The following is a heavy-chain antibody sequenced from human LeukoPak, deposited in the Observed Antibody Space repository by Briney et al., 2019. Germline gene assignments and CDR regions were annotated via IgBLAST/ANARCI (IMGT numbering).Heavy chain of an antibody. Sequence: GGSLRLSCAASGFTFSDYYMSWIRQAPGKGLEWVSYISSSSSYTNYADSVKGRFTISRDNAKNSLYLQMNSLRAEDTAVYYCARERPEGGWLITGTTYYFDYRGQGTLVTVSS. CDR3: ARERPEGGWLITGTTYYFDY. V-gene: IGHV3-11*06. D-gene: IGHD1-7*01. CDR2: ISSSSSYT. J-gene: IGHJ4*02. CDR1: GFTFSDYY.